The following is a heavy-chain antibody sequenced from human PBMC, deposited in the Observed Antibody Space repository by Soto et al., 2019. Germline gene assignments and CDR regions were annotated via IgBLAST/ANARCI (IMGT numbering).Heavy chain of an antibody. CDR1: GYSFTSYW. J-gene: IGHJ4*02. CDR2: IYPGDSDA. CDR3: ARQPDYNILTGYFHYFDY. Sequence: GESLKISCKSSGYSFTSYWIGWVRQMPGKGLEWMGIIYPGDSDARYSPSFQGQVTISVDTSISTAYLQWSSLKASDTAMYYCARQPDYNILTGYFHYFDYWGQGTLVTVSS. D-gene: IGHD3-9*01. V-gene: IGHV5-51*01.